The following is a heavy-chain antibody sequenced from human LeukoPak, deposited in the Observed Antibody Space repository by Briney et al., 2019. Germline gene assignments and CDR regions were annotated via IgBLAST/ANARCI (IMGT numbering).Heavy chain of an antibody. J-gene: IGHJ4*02. D-gene: IGHD3-3*01. V-gene: IGHV3-23*01. Sequence: GGSLRLSCAASGFTFSSYAMSWVRQAPGKGLEWVSAISGSGGSTYYADSVKGRFTISRDNSKNTLYLQMNSLRVEDTAVYYCAKGVGYDFWSGSLYWGQGTLVTVSS. CDR1: GFTFSSYA. CDR3: AKGVGYDFWSGSLY. CDR2: ISGSGGST.